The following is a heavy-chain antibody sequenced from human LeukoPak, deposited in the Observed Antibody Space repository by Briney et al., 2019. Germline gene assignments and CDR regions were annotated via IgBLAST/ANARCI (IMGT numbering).Heavy chain of an antibody. CDR1: GYTFTGYY. CDR2: MNLNSGNT. J-gene: IGHJ6*02. V-gene: IGHV1-8*02. D-gene: IGHD3-10*01. CDR3: ARGGTLVRGVTVLSGMDV. Sequence: ASVKVSCKASGYTFTGYYMHWLRQAPGQGLEWMAWMNLNSGNTGYAQKFQGRVTMTRNTSISTAYMELSSLRSEDAAVYYCARGGTLVRGVTVLSGMDVWGQGTTVTVSS.